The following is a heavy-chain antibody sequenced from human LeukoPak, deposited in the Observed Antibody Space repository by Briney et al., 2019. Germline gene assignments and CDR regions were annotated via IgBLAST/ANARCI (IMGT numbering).Heavy chain of an antibody. V-gene: IGHV3-23*01. J-gene: IGHJ6*03. D-gene: IGHD4/OR15-4a*01. CDR3: AKNRGANYYNYYMDV. Sequence: PGGSLRLSCAASGFTFSTYAMSWVRQAPGKGLEWLSTIGGGGRDTFYADSVKGRFTVSRDNSKNTLYLQMSSLRAEDTAVYFCAKNRGANYYNYYMDVWGKETTVTVSS. CDR1: GFTFSTYA. CDR2: IGGGGRDT.